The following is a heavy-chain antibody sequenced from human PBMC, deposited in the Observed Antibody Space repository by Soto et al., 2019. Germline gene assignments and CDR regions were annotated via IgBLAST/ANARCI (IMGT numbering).Heavy chain of an antibody. CDR3: ARDWARAEDV. J-gene: IGHJ6*02. V-gene: IGHV1-3*01. CDR1: GYTFTDYP. CDR2: INVGNGDT. D-gene: IGHD7-27*01. Sequence: SVKVSCKASGYTFTDYPIHWVRQAPGQGLEWMGWINVGNGDTKCSQKFQDRVTVTRDTSASIAYMEMSSLRSEDTAVYYCARDWARAEDVWGQGTTVTVSS.